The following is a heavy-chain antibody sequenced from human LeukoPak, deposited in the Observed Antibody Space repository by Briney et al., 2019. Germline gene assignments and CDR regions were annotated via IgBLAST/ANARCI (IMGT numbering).Heavy chain of an antibody. Sequence: GGSLRLSCAASGFTFSSHGMSWVRQAPGKGLEWVSTISGSGDNTYYADSVKGRFTISRDNAKNSLYLQMNSLRAEDTAVYYCAELGITMIGGVWGKGTTVTISS. CDR1: GFTFSSHG. CDR3: AELGITMIGGV. D-gene: IGHD3-10*02. J-gene: IGHJ6*03. V-gene: IGHV3-23*01. CDR2: ISGSGDNT.